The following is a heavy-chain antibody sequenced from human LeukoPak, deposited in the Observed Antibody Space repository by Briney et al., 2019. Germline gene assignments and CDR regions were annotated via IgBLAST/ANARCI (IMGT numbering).Heavy chain of an antibody. CDR2: TYPIDSDT. Sequence: PGESLKISCKASGYNFTNYWIGWVPQMPREGLERGVITYPIDSDTRSSPSFQGRGTISADKSISTAYLQWSRLKASDTAMYYCARNEGGNLYYFDLWGQGTLVTVSS. CDR3: ARNEGGNLYYFDL. CDR1: GYNFTNYW. J-gene: IGHJ4*02. V-gene: IGHV5-51*01. D-gene: IGHD4-23*01.